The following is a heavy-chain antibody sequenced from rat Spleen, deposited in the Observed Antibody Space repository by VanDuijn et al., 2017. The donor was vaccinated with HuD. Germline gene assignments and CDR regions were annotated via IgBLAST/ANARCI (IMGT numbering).Heavy chain of an antibody. CDR2: ITPGGDNS. J-gene: IGHJ2*01. CDR3: TRENYYTGDY. D-gene: IGHD1-6*01. V-gene: IGHV5-25*01. CDR1: GFTFSDYY. Sequence: EVQLVESGGGLVQPGRSLKLSCAASGFTFSDYYMAWVRQAPTKGLEWVASITPGGDNSYYRDSVKGRFTISREDAKSTLYLQMDSLRSEDTATYYCTRENYYTGDYWGQGVMVTVSS.